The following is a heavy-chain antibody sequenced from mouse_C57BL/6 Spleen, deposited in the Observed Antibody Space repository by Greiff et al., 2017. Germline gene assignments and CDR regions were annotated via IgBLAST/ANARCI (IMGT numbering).Heavy chain of an antibody. CDR3: LTMVTTVYFDY. CDR1: GYTFTDYN. D-gene: IGHD2-2*01. V-gene: IGHV1-22*01. Sequence: EVQLQQSGPELVKPGASVKMSCKASGYTFTDYNMHWVKQSHGKSLEWIGYINPNNGGTSYNQKFKGKATLTVNKSSSTAYMELRSLTSEDSAVYYCLTMVTTVYFDYWGQGTTLTVSS. CDR2: INPNNGGT. J-gene: IGHJ2*01.